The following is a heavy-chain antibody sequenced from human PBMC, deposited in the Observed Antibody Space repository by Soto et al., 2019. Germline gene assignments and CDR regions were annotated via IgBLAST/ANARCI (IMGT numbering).Heavy chain of an antibody. V-gene: IGHV3-30-3*01. CDR2: ISYDGSNT. CDR3: ARDEGAYGSGSYSFRGLKFGPRKYGMDV. Sequence: GGSLRLSCAASGFTFSSYAMHWVRQAPGKGLEWVAVISYDGSNTYYADSVKGRFTISRDNSKNTLYLQMNCLRDEDTAVYYCARDEGAYGSGSYSFRGLKFGPRKYGMDVWGQGTTVTVSS. D-gene: IGHD3-10*01. CDR1: GFTFSSYA. J-gene: IGHJ6*02.